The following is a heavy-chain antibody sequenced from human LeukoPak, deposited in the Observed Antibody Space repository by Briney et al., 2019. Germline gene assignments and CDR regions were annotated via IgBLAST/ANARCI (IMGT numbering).Heavy chain of an antibody. CDR3: TTVPHSSSWYLEPY. J-gene: IGHJ4*02. D-gene: IGHD6-13*01. V-gene: IGHV3-15*01. CDR2: IKSKTDGGTT. CDR1: GFTFSDAW. Sequence: PGGSLRLSCAASGFTFSDAWMSWVRQAPGKGLEWVGHIKSKTDGGTTDYAAPVKGRFTISRDDSKNTLYLQMNSLKTEDTAVYYCTTVPHSSSWYLEPYWGQGTLVTVSS.